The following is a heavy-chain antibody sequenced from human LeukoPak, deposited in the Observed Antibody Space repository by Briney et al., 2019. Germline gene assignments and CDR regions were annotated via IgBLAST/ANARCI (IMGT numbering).Heavy chain of an antibody. CDR3: ARDRVPNGRRPDYYYYGMDV. CDR2: IYSGGST. Sequence: GGSLRLSCAASGFTVSSNYMSWVRQAPGKGLEWVSVIYSGGSTYYADSVKGRFTISRDNSKNTPYLQMNSLRAEDTAVYYCARDRVPNGRRPDYYYYGMDVWGQGTTVTVSS. CDR1: GFTVSSNY. J-gene: IGHJ6*02. V-gene: IGHV3-66*01. D-gene: IGHD2-2*01.